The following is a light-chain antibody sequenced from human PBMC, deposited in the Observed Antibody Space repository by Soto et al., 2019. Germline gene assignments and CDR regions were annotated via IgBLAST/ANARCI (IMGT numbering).Light chain of an antibody. CDR2: DVG. CDR1: HSDIGNYNY. V-gene: IGLV2-14*03. Sequence: QSVLTQPASVSGSPGQSITISCTGTHSDIGNYNYVSWYQHLPGKAPKLMIYDVGSRPSGVSSRFSGSKSGNTASLAISGLQAEDEADYYCNSYREDHPRFYVFGTGTKDTVL. J-gene: IGLJ1*01. CDR3: NSYREDHPRFYV.